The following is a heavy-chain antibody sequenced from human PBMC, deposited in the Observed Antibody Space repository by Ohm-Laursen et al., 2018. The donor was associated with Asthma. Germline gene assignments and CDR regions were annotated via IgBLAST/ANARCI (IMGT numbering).Heavy chain of an antibody. CDR3: ARSGGRDFDY. D-gene: IGHD2-15*01. V-gene: IGHV3-30-3*01. CDR2: ISFDGNNK. J-gene: IGHJ4*02. Sequence: SLRLSCTASGFTFSSYALHWVRQAPGKGLGWVSLISFDGNNKYYADSVKGRFTISRDNSKNTLYLQMNSLRAEDTAVYYCARSGGRDFDYWGQGTLVTVSS. CDR1: GFTFSSYA.